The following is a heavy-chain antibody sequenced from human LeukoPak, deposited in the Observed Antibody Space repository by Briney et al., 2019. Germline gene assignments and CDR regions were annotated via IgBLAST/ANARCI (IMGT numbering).Heavy chain of an antibody. CDR2: IYYSGST. CDR3: AGGYYDSSGYYSPFDY. V-gene: IGHV4-39*01. Sequence: SETLSLTCTVSGGSITSSSSYWGWTRHPPGKGLEGIGSIYYSGSTHYNPSPKSRVTISVDTSKNQFSLKLSSVTAADTAVYYCAGGYYDSSGYYSPFDYWGQGTLVTVSS. CDR1: GGSITSSSSY. J-gene: IGHJ4*02. D-gene: IGHD3-22*01.